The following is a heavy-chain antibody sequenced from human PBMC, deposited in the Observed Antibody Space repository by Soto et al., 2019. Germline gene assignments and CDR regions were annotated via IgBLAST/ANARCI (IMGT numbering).Heavy chain of an antibody. CDR3: ATGIQLWPTDYYSGMDV. V-gene: IGHV1-18*04. D-gene: IGHD5-18*01. J-gene: IGHJ6*02. CDR2: ISAYDGNT. CDR1: GYTFTSYG. Sequence: QVQLVQSGAEVKKPGASVKVSCKASGYTFTSYGISWVRQAPGQGLEWMGWISAYDGNTNYAQKLQGRVTMSTDTNKSTAYMGLGSLRSDDTAVYYCATGIQLWPTDYYSGMDVWGQGTTVTVSS.